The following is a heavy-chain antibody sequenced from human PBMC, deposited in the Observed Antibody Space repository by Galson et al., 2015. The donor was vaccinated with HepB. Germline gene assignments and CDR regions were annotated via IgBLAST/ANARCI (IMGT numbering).Heavy chain of an antibody. CDR1: GFTFSSYA. J-gene: IGHJ4*02. D-gene: IGHD2-2*01. CDR2: ISYDGSNK. V-gene: IGHV3-30-3*01. CDR3: ARAHIVVVPAAIGY. Sequence: SLRLSCAASGFTFSSYAMHWVRQAPGKGLEWVAVISYDGSNKYYADSVKGRFTISRDNSKNTLYLQMNSLRAEDTAVYYCARAHIVVVPAAIGYWGQGTLVTVSS.